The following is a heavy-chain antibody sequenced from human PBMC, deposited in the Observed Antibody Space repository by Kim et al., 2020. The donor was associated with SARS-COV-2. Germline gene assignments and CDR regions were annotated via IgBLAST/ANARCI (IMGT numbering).Heavy chain of an antibody. V-gene: IGHV4-30-4*01. D-gene: IGHD3-10*01. CDR2: IYYSGST. CDR3: AGAMVRGVSFDY. J-gene: IGHJ4*02. CDR1: GGSISSGDYY. Sequence: SETLSLTCTVSGGSISSGDYYWSWLRQPPGKGLEWIGYIYYSGSTYYNPSLKSRTTISVDTSKNQFSLKLSSVTAADTADYYCAGAMVRGVSFDYWGQGT.